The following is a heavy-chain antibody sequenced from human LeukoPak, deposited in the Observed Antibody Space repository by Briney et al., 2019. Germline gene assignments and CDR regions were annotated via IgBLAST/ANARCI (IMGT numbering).Heavy chain of an antibody. Sequence: GESLRLSCAVSGISLSNYGMSWVRQAPGKGLEWVAGISGSGGSTNYADSVKGRFTISRDNPKNTLYLQMNRLRAEDTAVYFCAKRGVVIRVILVGFHKEAYYFDSWGQGALVTVSS. CDR3: AKRGVVIRVILVGFHKEAYYFDS. CDR2: ISGSGGST. J-gene: IGHJ4*02. D-gene: IGHD3-22*01. CDR1: GISLSNYG. V-gene: IGHV3-23*01.